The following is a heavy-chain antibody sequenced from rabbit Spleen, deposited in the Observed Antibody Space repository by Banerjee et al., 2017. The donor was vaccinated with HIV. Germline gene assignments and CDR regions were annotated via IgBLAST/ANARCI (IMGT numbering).Heavy chain of an antibody. CDR2: INTVTGKP. Sequence: QEQLVESGGGLDQPEGSLTLTCKASGVSFSDKEVMCWVRQAPEKGLEWIGCINTVTGKPVYASWAKGRFTISRTSSTTVTLRMTSLTAADRATYFCARDLVGVIGWNFYLWGPGTLVTVS. V-gene: IGHV1S45*01. CDR1: GVSFSDKEV. J-gene: IGHJ4*01. CDR3: ARDLVGVIGWNFYL. D-gene: IGHD1-1*01.